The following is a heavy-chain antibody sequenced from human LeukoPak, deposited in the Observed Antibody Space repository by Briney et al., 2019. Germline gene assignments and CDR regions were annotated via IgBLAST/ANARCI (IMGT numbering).Heavy chain of an antibody. CDR2: IYSGGGT. CDR3: AKWDTYYDSSGYYFY. D-gene: IGHD3-22*01. CDR1: GFTVSSNY. V-gene: IGHV3-53*01. J-gene: IGHJ4*02. Sequence: LPGGSLRLSCAASGFTVSSNYMTWVRQAPGKGLEWVSVIYSGGGTYYADSVKGRFTISRDNSKNTLYLQMNSLRAEDTAVYYCAKWDTYYDSSGYYFYWGQGTLVTVSS.